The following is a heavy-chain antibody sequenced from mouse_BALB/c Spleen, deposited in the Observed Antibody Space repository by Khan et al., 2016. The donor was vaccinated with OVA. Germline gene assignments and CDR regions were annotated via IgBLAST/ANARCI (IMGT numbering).Heavy chain of an antibody. J-gene: IGHJ4*01. CDR3: AGMLLGALDY. CDR2: INNGGTST. Sequence: EVELVESGGGLVQPGGSLKLSCATSGFTFGDYFMYWVRQTPEKRLEWVAYINNGGTSTYYTDTVKGRFTISRDNAKNTLYLQMSRLKSEDTAIYYCAGMLLGALDYWGQGTSVTVSS. V-gene: IGHV5-12*02. D-gene: IGHD2-12*01. CDR1: GFTFGDYF.